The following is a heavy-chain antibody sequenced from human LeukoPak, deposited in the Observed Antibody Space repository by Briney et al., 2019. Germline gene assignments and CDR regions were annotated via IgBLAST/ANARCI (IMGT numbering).Heavy chain of an antibody. Sequence: EASVKVSCKASGGIFSSYAISWVRQAPGQGLEWMGRIIPIFGIANYAQKFQGRVTITADKSTSTAYMGLSSLRSEDTAIYYCARGYYYGLGSYYSDYWGQGTLVTVSS. CDR2: IIPIFGIA. V-gene: IGHV1-69*04. D-gene: IGHD3-10*01. CDR1: GGIFSSYA. CDR3: ARGYYYGLGSYYSDY. J-gene: IGHJ4*02.